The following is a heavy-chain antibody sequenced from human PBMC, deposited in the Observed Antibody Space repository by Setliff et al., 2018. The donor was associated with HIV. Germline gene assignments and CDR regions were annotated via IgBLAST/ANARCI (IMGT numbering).Heavy chain of an antibody. V-gene: IGHV1-69*06. CDR3: ARNPQPTGTPDYYYYYYMDV. CDR2: IIPIFGTA. J-gene: IGHJ6*03. Sequence: SVKVSCKASGGTFSSYAISWVRQAPGQGLEWMGGIIPIFGTANYAQKFQVRVTITADKSTSTAYMELSSLRSEDTAVYYCARNPQPTGTPDYYYYYYMDVWGKGTTVTVSS. D-gene: IGHD1-1*01. CDR1: GGTFSSYA.